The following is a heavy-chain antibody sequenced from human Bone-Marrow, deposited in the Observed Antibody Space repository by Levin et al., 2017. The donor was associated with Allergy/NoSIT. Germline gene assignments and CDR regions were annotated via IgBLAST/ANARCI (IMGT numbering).Heavy chain of an antibody. CDR1: GGSFSGYL. D-gene: IGHD5-24*01. J-gene: IGHJ5*02. CDR3: ARRRIASHNLDA. Sequence: SETLSLTCAVYGGSFSGYLWTWIRQSPGQGLEWIGEISHSGSTDYNPSLKSRLSMTIDTSESQFYLNLNSVTAADTAVYYCARRRIASHNLDAWGQGTLVTVSS. V-gene: IGHV4-34*01. CDR2: ISHSGST.